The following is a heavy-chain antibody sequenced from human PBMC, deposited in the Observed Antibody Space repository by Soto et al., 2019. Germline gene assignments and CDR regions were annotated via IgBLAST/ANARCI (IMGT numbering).Heavy chain of an antibody. V-gene: IGHV3-23*01. CDR2: ISGSGGST. CDR1: GFTFSSYA. Sequence: GGSLRLSCAASGFTFSSYAMIWVRQAPGKGLEWVSAISGSGGSTYYADSVKGRFTISRDNSKNTLYLQMNSLRAEDTAVYYCAKDGSYSSSPYDAFDIWGQGTMVTVSS. J-gene: IGHJ3*02. CDR3: AKDGSYSSSPYDAFDI. D-gene: IGHD6-6*01.